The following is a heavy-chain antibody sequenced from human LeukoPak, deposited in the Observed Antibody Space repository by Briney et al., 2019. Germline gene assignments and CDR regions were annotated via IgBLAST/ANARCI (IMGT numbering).Heavy chain of an antibody. V-gene: IGHV1-18*01. CDR3: ARSSYYDILTGYAIVI. Sequence: ASVKVSCKASGCTFTSYGISWVRQAPGQGLEWMGWISAYNGNTNYAQKLQGRVTMTTDTSTSTAYMELRSLRSDDTAVYYCARSSYYDILTGYAIVIWGQGTMVTVSS. CDR1: GCTFTSYG. J-gene: IGHJ3*02. CDR2: ISAYNGNT. D-gene: IGHD3-9*01.